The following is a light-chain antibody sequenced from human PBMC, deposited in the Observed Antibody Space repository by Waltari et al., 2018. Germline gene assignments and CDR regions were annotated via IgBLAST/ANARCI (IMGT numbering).Light chain of an antibody. CDR1: SSDVGVANS. J-gene: IGLJ2*01. Sequence: QSALTQPASVSGSPGQSITIPCTGTSSDVGVANSVSWYQQHPDKAPKLGIYDVSNRPAGVSSRFSGSKSGTTASLTISVLQAEDEADYYCSSYATSRKMVLGGGTRLTVL. CDR2: DVS. V-gene: IGLV2-14*03. CDR3: SSYATSRKMV.